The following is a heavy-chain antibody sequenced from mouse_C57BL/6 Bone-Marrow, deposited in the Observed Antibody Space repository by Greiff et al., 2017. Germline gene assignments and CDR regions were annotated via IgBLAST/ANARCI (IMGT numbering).Heavy chain of an antibody. Sequence: QVQLQQPGAELVRPGTSVKLSCKASGYSFTSYYIHWVKQRPGQGLEWIGWIYPGSGNTKYNEKFKGKATLTADTSSSTAYMQLSSLTSEDSAVYYCARKGGSSFYFDYWGQGTTLTVSS. CDR1: GYSFTSYY. D-gene: IGHD1-1*01. CDR2: IYPGSGNT. J-gene: IGHJ2*01. V-gene: IGHV1-66*01. CDR3: ARKGGSSFYFDY.